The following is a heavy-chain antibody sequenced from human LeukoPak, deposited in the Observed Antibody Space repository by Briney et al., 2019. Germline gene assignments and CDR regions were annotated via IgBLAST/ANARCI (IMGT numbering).Heavy chain of an antibody. D-gene: IGHD2-21*01. CDR2: ISLIGGST. J-gene: IGHJ4*02. CDR3: AKVHPLFPY. Sequence: GGSLRLSCAASGFTFTNYAMSWVRQASGKGPEWVSSISLIGGSTYYADSAKGRFTISRDNSKNTLYLQMNSLRAEDTAIYYCAKVHPLFPYWGQGTLVTVST. CDR1: GFTFTNYA. V-gene: IGHV3-23*01.